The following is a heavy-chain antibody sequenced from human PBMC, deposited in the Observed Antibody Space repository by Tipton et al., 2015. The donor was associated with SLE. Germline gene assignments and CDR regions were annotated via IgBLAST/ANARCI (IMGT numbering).Heavy chain of an antibody. CDR2: INHSGST. Sequence: TLSLTCAVYGGSFSGYYWSWIRQPPGKGLEWIGEINHSGSTNYNPSLKSRVTISVDTSKNQFSLKLSSVTAADTAAYYCARGPYYYGSGSYYFRFDYWGQGTLVTVSS. J-gene: IGHJ4*02. V-gene: IGHV4-34*01. CDR3: ARGPYYYGSGSYYFRFDY. D-gene: IGHD3-10*01. CDR1: GGSFSGYY.